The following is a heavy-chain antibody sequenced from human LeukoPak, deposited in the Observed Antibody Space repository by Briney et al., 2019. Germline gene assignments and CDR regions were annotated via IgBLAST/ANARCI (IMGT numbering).Heavy chain of an antibody. J-gene: IGHJ3*02. D-gene: IGHD3-22*01. CDR1: GYSFTSYC. V-gene: IGHV5-51*01. CDR2: IYPGDSDT. CDR3: ARQHLRNYYDSSGYNGAFDI. Sequence: GESLKISCKGSGYSFTSYCIGWVRQMPGKGLQWLGIIYPGDSDTRYSPSFQGQVTISADKSISTAYLQWSSLKASDTAMYYCARQHLRNYYDSSGYNGAFDIWGQGTMVTVSS.